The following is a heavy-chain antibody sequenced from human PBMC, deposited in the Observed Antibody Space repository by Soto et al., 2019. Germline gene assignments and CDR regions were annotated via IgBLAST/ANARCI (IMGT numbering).Heavy chain of an antibody. CDR2: IYYSGST. CDR3: ARHPKTGRYYDSSGYLY. J-gene: IGHJ4*02. V-gene: IGHV4-39*01. Sequence: QLQLQESGPGLVKPSETLSLTCTVSGGSISSSSYYLGWIRQPPGKGLEWIGSIYYSGSTYYNPSLKSRVTISVDTSKNQYSLKLRSVTAADTAVYYCARHPKTGRYYDSSGYLYWGQGTLVTVSS. D-gene: IGHD3-22*01. CDR1: GGSISSSSYY.